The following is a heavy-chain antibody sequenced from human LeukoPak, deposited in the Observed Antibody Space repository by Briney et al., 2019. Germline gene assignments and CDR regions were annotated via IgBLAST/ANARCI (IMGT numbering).Heavy chain of an antibody. V-gene: IGHV4-59*01. CDR2: IYYSGST. J-gene: IGHJ4*02. CDR3: AREVAGIQLFDY. CDR1: GGSISRYY. D-gene: IGHD5-18*01. Sequence: PSGTPFLPSTGSGGSISRYYWSWIRQPPREGLEGIGTIYYSGSTKNNPSLKSRVTISVDTSKNQFSLKLSSVTAADTAVYYCAREVAGIQLFDYWGQGTLVTVSS.